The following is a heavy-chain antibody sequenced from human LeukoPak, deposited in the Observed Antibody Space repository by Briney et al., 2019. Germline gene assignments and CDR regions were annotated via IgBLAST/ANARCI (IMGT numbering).Heavy chain of an antibody. V-gene: IGHV4-59*11. CDR3: ARGLGAVAGRIYDGFDM. CDR1: GGSISSHY. D-gene: IGHD6-19*01. Sequence: SETLSLTCTVPGGSISSHYWSWIRQPPGKGLEWIGYIYFSGSTNYNPSLKSRVTISIDTPNNQFSLKLSSVTAADTGVYYCARGLGAVAGRIYDGFDMWGQGTMVTVSS. J-gene: IGHJ3*02. CDR2: IYFSGST.